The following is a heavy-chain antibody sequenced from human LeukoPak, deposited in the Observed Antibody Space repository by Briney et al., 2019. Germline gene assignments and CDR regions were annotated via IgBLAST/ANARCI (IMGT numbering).Heavy chain of an antibody. Sequence: PSETLSLTCTVSGGSINNYYWTWIRQPPGKGLEWIGYIYYTGSTNYNSSLKSRVTISVDTSKNQFSLKLSSVTAADTAVYYCARGKPKIGVVNYYFDYWGQGTLVTVSS. V-gene: IGHV4-59*01. J-gene: IGHJ4*02. CDR1: GGSINNYY. D-gene: IGHD3-3*01. CDR2: IYYTGST. CDR3: ARGKPKIGVVNYYFDY.